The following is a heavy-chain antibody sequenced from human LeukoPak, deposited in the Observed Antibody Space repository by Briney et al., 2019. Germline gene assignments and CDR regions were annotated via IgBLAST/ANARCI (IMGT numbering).Heavy chain of an antibody. J-gene: IGHJ4*02. CDR3: ATHRRGITMVRGVIPRFAY. D-gene: IGHD3-10*01. V-gene: IGHV3-23*01. CDR2: ISGSGGST. CDR1: GFTFSSYA. Sequence: GGSLRLSCAASGFTFSSYAISWVRQAPGKGLEWVSAISGSGGSTYYADSVKGRFTISRDNSKNTLYLQMNSLRAEDTAVYYCATHRRGITMVRGVIPRFAYWGQGTLVTVSS.